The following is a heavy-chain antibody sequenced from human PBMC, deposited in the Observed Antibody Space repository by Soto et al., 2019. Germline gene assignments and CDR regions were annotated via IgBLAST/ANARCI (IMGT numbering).Heavy chain of an antibody. J-gene: IGHJ3*02. Sequence: PSETLSLTCTVSGGSISSSNYYWGWIRQPPGKGLEWIGSIYYGGSTSYNSSLKSRVTISVDTSKNQFSLRLRSVTAADTAVYYCASPTLGAFDIWGQGTMVTVSS. CDR1: GGSISSSNYY. D-gene: IGHD3-16*01. V-gene: IGHV4-39*01. CDR2: IYYGGST. CDR3: ASPTLGAFDI.